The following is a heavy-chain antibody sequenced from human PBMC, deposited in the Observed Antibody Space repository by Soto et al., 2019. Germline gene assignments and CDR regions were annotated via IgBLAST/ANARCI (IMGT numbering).Heavy chain of an antibody. Sequence: EVHLVESGGGLVQPGGSLRLSCTASGFIVSDTYVNWVRQAPGKGLEWVSVISNRGDTHYADSVRGRFSLSRDISDNTLHLQMNNLRVEDTAVYYCAREPRYCRGGSCSITGDAYDIWCQGTMVTVSS. V-gene: IGHV3-66*01. J-gene: IGHJ3*02. D-gene: IGHD2-15*01. CDR2: ISNRGDT. CDR3: AREPRYCRGGSCSITGDAYDI. CDR1: GFIVSDTY.